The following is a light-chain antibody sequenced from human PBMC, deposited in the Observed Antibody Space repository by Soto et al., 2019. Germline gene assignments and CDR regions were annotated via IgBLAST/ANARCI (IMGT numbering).Light chain of an antibody. Sequence: QSVLTQPHSVSAAPGQKVTISCSGSSSNIGNNYVSWYQQFPGTAPKLLIYDNNKRPSRIPDRFSGSNSGTSATLGITGLQTGDEADYYCGTWDSSLSAVVFGGGTKVTVL. V-gene: IGLV1-51*01. CDR3: GTWDSSLSAVV. J-gene: IGLJ2*01. CDR2: DNN. CDR1: SSNIGNNY.